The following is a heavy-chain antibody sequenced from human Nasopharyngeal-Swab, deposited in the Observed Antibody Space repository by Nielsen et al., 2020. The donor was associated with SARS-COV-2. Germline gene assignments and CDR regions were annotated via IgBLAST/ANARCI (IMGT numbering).Heavy chain of an antibody. J-gene: IGHJ6*02. Sequence: SVKVSCKASGGTFSSYAISWVRQAPGQGLEWMGGIIPIFGTANYAQKFQGRVTITAGESTSTAYMELSSLRSEDTAVYYCARKRRGYYYYGMDVWGQGTTVTVSS. CDR1: GGTFSSYA. CDR2: IIPIFGTA. CDR3: ARKRRGYYYYGMDV. D-gene: IGHD3-10*01. V-gene: IGHV1-69*13.